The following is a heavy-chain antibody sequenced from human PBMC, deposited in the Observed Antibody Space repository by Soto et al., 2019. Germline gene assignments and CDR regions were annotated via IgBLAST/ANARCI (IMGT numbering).Heavy chain of an antibody. CDR2: IYYSGST. CDR3: ASPKVAFYNRFDP. Sequence: SETLSLTCTVSGGSISSSSYYWGWIRQPPGKGMEWIGSIYYSGSTYYNPSLKSRGTISVDTFKNRFSLKLSSVTAADPAVYYCASPKVAFYNRFDPWGQGTLVTVSS. J-gene: IGHJ5*02. D-gene: IGHD3-3*02. V-gene: IGHV4-39*01. CDR1: GGSISSSSYY.